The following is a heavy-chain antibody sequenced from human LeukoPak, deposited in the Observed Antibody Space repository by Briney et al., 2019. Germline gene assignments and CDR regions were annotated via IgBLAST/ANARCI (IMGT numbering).Heavy chain of an antibody. V-gene: IGHV3-21*01. Sequence: GGSLRLSCAASRFTFSSYSMNWVRQAPGKGLEWVSSISSSSSYIYYADSVKGRFTISRDNAKNSLYLQMNSLRAEDTAVYYCAREGDSSSWYGNWFDPWGQGTLVTVSS. CDR1: RFTFSSYS. CDR2: ISSSSSYI. D-gene: IGHD6-13*01. J-gene: IGHJ5*02. CDR3: AREGDSSSWYGNWFDP.